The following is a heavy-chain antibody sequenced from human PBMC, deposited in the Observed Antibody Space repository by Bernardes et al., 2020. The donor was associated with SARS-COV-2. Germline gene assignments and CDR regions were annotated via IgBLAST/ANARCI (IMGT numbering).Heavy chain of an antibody. Sequence: SVKVSCRVSGGTFNSYGITWVRQAPGQGLEWMGRITPIFGTTDYAQRFQGRVTITADESSLTAYMELTGLKSEDTAVFYCARDRSLETIGPSPYYYGMDVWGPGTAVIVS. CDR2: ITPIFGTT. CDR1: GGTFNSYG. V-gene: IGHV1-69*13. D-gene: IGHD3-10*01. CDR3: ARDRSLETIGPSPYYYGMDV. J-gene: IGHJ6*02.